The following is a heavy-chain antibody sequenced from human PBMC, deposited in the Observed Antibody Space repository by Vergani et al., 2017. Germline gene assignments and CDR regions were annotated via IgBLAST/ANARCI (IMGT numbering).Heavy chain of an antibody. CDR1: GFTFSSYW. D-gene: IGHD3-22*01. V-gene: IGHV3-7*01. Sequence: EVQLVESGGGLVQPGGSLRLSCAASGFTFSSYWMSWVRQAPGKGLEWVANIKQDGSEKYYVDSVKGRFTISRDNAKNSLYLQMNSLRAEDTAVYYCAGDTYYYDSSGLTNAFDIWGQGTMVTVSS. CDR2: IKQDGSEK. J-gene: IGHJ3*02. CDR3: AGDTYYYDSSGLTNAFDI.